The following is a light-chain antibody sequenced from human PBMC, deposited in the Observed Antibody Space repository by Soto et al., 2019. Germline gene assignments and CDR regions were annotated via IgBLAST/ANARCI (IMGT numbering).Light chain of an antibody. CDR2: GAS. J-gene: IGKJ4*01. CDR3: QQYGSSPLT. CDR1: QLVTSSY. Sequence: EIVFTQSAGTLSLPPGERATLSCRASQLVTSSYLAWYQQKPGQAPRLLIYGASSRATSIPDRFSGSGSGTDFTRTISRLEPEDFAVYYCQQYGSSPLTVGGGTKVEIK. V-gene: IGKV3-20*01.